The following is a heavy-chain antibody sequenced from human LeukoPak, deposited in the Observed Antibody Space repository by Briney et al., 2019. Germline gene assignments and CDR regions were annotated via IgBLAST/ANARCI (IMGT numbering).Heavy chain of an antibody. CDR1: GGYINSYY. CDR2: IAYSGGT. J-gene: IGHJ4*02. V-gene: IGHV4-59*01. CDR3: ARGSFTVAGVLDY. Sequence: SETLSLTCTVSGGYINSYYWSWIRQPPGKGLEWIGYIAYSGGTDYNPSLKSRITISVDTSKNQFSLKVNSVTAADTAVYYCARGSFTVAGVLDYWGQGTLVTVSP. D-gene: IGHD6-19*01.